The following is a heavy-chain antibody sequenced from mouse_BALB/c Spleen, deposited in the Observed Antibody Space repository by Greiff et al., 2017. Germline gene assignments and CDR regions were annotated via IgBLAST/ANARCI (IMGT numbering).Heavy chain of an antibody. J-gene: IGHJ2*01. CDR1: GFTFSSYG. V-gene: IGHV5-6-5*01. Sequence: EVQGVESGGDLVKPGGSLKLSCAASGFTFSSYGMSWVRQTPDKRLEWVATISSGGSTYYPDSVKGRFTISRDNARNILYLQMSSLRSEDTAMYYCARGLRGYVLFDYWGQGTTLTVSS. CDR3: ARGLRGYVLFDY. CDR2: ISSGGST. D-gene: IGHD2-2*01.